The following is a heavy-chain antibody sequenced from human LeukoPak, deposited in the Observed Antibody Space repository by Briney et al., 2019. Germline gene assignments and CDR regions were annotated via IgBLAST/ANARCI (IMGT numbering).Heavy chain of an antibody. V-gene: IGHV3-7*01. CDR1: GFTFSSYW. D-gene: IGHD3-22*01. CDR2: IKQDGSEN. J-gene: IGHJ4*02. CDR3: ARGYYYDSSGYYVDY. Sequence: GGSLRLSCAASGFTFSSYWMSWVRQAPGKGLEWVANIKQDGSENYYVDSVKGRFTISRDNAKNSLYLQMNSLRAEDTAVYYCARGYYYDSSGYYVDYWGQGTLVTVSS.